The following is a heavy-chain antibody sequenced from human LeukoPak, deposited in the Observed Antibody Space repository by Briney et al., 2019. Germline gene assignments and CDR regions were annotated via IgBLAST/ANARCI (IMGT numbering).Heavy chain of an antibody. CDR3: ARETYYGMDV. Sequence: GSLRLSCAASGFTFSSYSMNWVRQAPGKGLEWVSSISSSSSYKYYADSVKGRFTIPRDNAKNSLYLQMNSLRAEDTAVYYCARETYYGMDVWGQGSTVTVSS. V-gene: IGHV3-21*01. CDR2: ISSSSSYK. J-gene: IGHJ6*02. CDR1: GFTFSSYS.